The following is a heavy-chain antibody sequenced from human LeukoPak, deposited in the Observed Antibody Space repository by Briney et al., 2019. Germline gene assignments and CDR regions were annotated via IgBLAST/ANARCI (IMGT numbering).Heavy chain of an antibody. CDR2: IGSRTSFI. V-gene: IGHV3-21*01. J-gene: IGHJ4*02. CDR3: ARDRTLDY. D-gene: IGHD3/OR15-3a*01. CDR1: GFTFSSYS. Sequence: GGSPRLSCAASGFTFSSYSMNWVRQPPGKGLEWVSSIGSRTSFIYHAESVKGRFAISRDDARNSLYLQLNSLRAEDSAVYYCARDRTLDYWGQGTLVTVSS.